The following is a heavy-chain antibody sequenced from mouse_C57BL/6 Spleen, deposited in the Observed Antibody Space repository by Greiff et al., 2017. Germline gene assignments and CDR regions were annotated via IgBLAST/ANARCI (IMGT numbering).Heavy chain of an antibody. CDR3: ASPLSYYAIDY. CDR2: ISGGGGNT. CDR1: GFTFSSYT. V-gene: IGHV5-9*01. Sequence: DVKLVESGGGLVKPGGSLTLSCAASGFTFSSYTMPWVRQTPEKRLEWVATISGGGGNTYYPDSVKGRFTISRDNAKNTLYLQMSSLRSEDTALYYCASPLSYYAIDYWGQGTSVTVSS. J-gene: IGHJ4*01.